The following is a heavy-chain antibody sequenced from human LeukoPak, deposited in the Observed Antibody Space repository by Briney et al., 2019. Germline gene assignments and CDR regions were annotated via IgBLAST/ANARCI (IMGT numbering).Heavy chain of an antibody. CDR3: AKDHPGYCSGGSCYLIPAKLDY. V-gene: IGHV3-23*01. D-gene: IGHD2-15*01. CDR2: ISGGGSAT. CDR1: GFTFSTYA. Sequence: PGGSLRLSCEASGFTFSTYAMSWVRQAPGKGLEWVSAISGGGSATFYADFVKGRFTISRDNSKNTLYLQMNSLRAEDTAVYYCAKDHPGYCSGGSCYLIPAKLDYWGQGTLVTVSS. J-gene: IGHJ4*02.